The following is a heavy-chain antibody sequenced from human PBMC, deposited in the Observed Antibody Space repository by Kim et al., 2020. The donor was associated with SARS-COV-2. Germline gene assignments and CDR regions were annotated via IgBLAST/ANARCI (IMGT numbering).Heavy chain of an antibody. CDR1: GGSISSYY. V-gene: IGHV4-59*08. Sequence: SETLSLTCTVSGGSISSYYWSWIRQPPGKGLEWIGYIYYSGTTNYNPSLKSRVTISVDTSKNQCSLKLSSVTAADTAVYYCARLSFTGTVRGWNWFDPWGQGTLVTVSS. D-gene: IGHD4-4*01. CDR3: ARLSFTGTVRGWNWFDP. J-gene: IGHJ5*02. CDR2: IYYSGTT.